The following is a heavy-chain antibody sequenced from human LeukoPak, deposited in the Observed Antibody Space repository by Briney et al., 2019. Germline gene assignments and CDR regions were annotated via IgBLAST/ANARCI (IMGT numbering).Heavy chain of an antibody. V-gene: IGHV4-59*01. Sequence: SETLSLTCTVSGGSISSYYWTWIRQPPGKGLEWIGYIYYSGSTNYKPSLKSRVTISLDTSKNQFSLELSSVTAADTAVYYCARGGTRIAAAGLDYWGQGTLVTVSS. CDR2: IYYSGST. D-gene: IGHD6-13*01. CDR3: ARGGTRIAAAGLDY. J-gene: IGHJ4*02. CDR1: GGSISSYY.